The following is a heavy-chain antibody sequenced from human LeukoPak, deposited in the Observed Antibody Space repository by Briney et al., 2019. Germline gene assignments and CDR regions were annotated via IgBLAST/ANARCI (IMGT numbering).Heavy chain of an antibody. D-gene: IGHD2-2*02. CDR1: GFTFSSYA. CDR2: ISGSGGST. V-gene: IGHV3-23*01. CDR3: SNRFEASYPDCSSTSCYMRRWFDP. Sequence: GGSLRLSCAASGFTFSSYAMIWVRQAPGKGLEWVSVISGSGGSTYYADSVKGRFTISRDNSKNTLYLQMNCLRADDTAVYYCSNRFEASYPDCSSTSCYMRRWFDPWGHGTLVTVSS. J-gene: IGHJ5*02.